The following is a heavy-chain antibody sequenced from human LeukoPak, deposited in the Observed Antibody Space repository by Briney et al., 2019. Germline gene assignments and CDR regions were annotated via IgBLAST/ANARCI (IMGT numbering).Heavy chain of an antibody. CDR3: AKSSGWYSLQNWFDP. D-gene: IGHD6-19*01. J-gene: IGHJ5*02. CDR2: INPNSGAT. Sequence: ASVKVSCKASGYTFTDFYVHWVRQAPGQGLEWMGWINPNSGATNYAQKFQGRITMTRDTSISTAYMELSRLRSDDTAVYYCAKSSGWYSLQNWFDPWGQGTRVTVSS. CDR1: GYTFTDFY. V-gene: IGHV1-2*02.